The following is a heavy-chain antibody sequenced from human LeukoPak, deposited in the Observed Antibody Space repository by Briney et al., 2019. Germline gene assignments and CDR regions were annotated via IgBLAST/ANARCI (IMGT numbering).Heavy chain of an antibody. Sequence: RTGGSLRLSCAASGFTFSSYGMSWVRQAPGKGLEWVSAISGSGGSTYYADSVKGRFTISRDNSKNTLYLQMNSLRAEDTAVYYCAKDQSVAGRDYFDYWGQGTLVTVSS. CDR3: AKDQSVAGRDYFDY. V-gene: IGHV3-23*01. CDR2: ISGSGGST. D-gene: IGHD6-19*01. CDR1: GFTFSSYG. J-gene: IGHJ4*02.